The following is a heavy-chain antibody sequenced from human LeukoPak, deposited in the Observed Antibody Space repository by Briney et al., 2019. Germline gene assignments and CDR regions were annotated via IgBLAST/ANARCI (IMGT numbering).Heavy chain of an antibody. CDR3: ARDKGHYYDSSGYPLYYFDY. J-gene: IGHJ4*02. CDR2: ISDSAIST. V-gene: IGHV3-23*01. CDR1: GFTFSRYA. Sequence: GGSLRLSCVAAGFTFSRYAMSWVRQAPGQGLEWISGISDSAISTYYADSVKGRFTISRDNSKNTLYLQMNSLRAEDTAVYYCARDKGHYYDSSGYPLYYFDYWGQGTLVTVSS. D-gene: IGHD3-22*01.